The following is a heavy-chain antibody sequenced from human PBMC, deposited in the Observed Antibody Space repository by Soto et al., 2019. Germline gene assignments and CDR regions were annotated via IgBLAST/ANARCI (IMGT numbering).Heavy chain of an antibody. CDR2: MNPNSGNT. CDR1: GYTFTSYD. CDR3: ARSPSYCSGGSCYSSDY. Sequence: ASVKVSCKASGYTFTSYDINWVRQATGQGLEWMGWMNPNSGNTGYAQKFHGRVTMTRNTSISTAYMELSSLRSEDTAVYYCARSPSYCSGGSCYSSDYWGQGTLVTVSS. D-gene: IGHD2-15*01. J-gene: IGHJ4*02. V-gene: IGHV1-8*01.